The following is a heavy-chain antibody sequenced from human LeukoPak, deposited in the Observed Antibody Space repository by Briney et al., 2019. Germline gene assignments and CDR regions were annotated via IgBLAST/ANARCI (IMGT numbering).Heavy chain of an antibody. J-gene: IGHJ4*02. CDR3: ARGGLNYDYVWGSYRLIYFDY. V-gene: IGHV3-7*03. Sequence: GGSLRLSCAASGFTFSSYWMSWVRQAPGKGLEWVANIKRDGSEKYYVDSVKGRFTISRDNAKNSLYLQMNSLRAEDTAVYYCARGGLNYDYVWGSYRLIYFDYWGQGTLVTVSS. CDR2: IKRDGSEK. CDR1: GFTFSSYW. D-gene: IGHD3-16*02.